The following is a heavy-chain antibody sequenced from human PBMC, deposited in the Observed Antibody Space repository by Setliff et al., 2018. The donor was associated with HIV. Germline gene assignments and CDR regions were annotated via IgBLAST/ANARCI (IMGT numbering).Heavy chain of an antibody. CDR3: ARGTPRGSYDY. D-gene: IGHD1-26*01. J-gene: IGHJ4*02. V-gene: IGHV3-64*02. CDR1: GLTFSMST. CDR2: ITHDGAKT. Sequence: GGSLRLSCEASGLTFSMSTFHWVRQAPGKGLEYVSAITHDGAKTYYADSVKGRFTISRDNSKNTVYLQMGSLRVEDMAVYHCARGTPRGSYDYWGQGTPVTAPQ.